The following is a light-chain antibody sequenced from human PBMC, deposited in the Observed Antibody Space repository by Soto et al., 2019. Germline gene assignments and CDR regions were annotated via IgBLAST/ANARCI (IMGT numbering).Light chain of an antibody. Sequence: DIVMTQSPATLSVSPGERATLSCRASQSVSISLAWYQQKPGQAPRLLIYGASTRATGIPARLSGSGSGTEFTLTISSLQSEDFAVYYCQQYHKWPPYIFGQGTKLEIK. J-gene: IGKJ2*01. CDR2: GAS. V-gene: IGKV3-15*01. CDR1: QSVSIS. CDR3: QQYHKWPPYI.